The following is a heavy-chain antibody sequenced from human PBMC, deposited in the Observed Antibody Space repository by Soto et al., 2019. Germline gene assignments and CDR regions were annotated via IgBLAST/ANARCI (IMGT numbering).Heavy chain of an antibody. J-gene: IGHJ5*02. CDR1: GGSISSSSYY. Sequence: PSETLSLTCSVSGGSISSSSYYWGWIRQPPGKGLEWIGSFYYSGSTYYNPSLKSRVTISVDTSKIQFSLKVRFVTAADTGVYYCARHTGHGVEDLFDLWGQGTLVTVSS. D-gene: IGHD2-8*01. V-gene: IGHV4-39*01. CDR3: ARHTGHGVEDLFDL. CDR2: FYYSGST.